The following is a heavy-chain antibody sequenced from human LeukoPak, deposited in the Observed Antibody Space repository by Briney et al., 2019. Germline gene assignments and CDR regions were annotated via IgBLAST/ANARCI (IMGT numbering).Heavy chain of an antibody. J-gene: IGHJ4*02. CDR2: IYHSGST. Sequence: SETLSLTCSVSDDSITMYYWTWIREPPGKGLEWIGSIYHSGSTYYNPSLKSRVTISVGTSKNQFSLKLSSVTAADTAVYYCGSYSYVSLGGDWGQGTLVTVSS. V-gene: IGHV4-38-2*02. CDR1: DDSITMYY. D-gene: IGHD5-18*01. CDR3: GSYSYVSLGGD.